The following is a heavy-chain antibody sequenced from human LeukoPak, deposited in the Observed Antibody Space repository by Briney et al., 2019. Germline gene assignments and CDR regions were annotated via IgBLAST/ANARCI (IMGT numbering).Heavy chain of an antibody. J-gene: IGHJ4*02. Sequence: KPSETLSLTCTVSGGSISSDYWSWIRQPPGKGLEWIGYIYYSGRTYYNPSLKSRITTSVDTSKNQFSLKLSSVTAADTAVYYCARGFYSPHYWGQGTLVSVSS. D-gene: IGHD4-11*01. CDR1: GGSISSDY. V-gene: IGHV4-59*01. CDR2: IYYSGRT. CDR3: ARGFYSPHY.